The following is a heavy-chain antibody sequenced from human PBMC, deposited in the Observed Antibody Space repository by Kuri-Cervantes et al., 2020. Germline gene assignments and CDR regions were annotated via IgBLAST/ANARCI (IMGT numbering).Heavy chain of an antibody. V-gene: IGHV3-21*01. Sequence: GESLKISCAASGFTFSDYYMNWVRQAPGKGLEWVSSISSSSSYIYYADSVKGRFTISRDNAKNSLYLQMNSLRAEDTAVYYCAREQYSDNAFDIWGQGTMVTVSS. CDR2: ISSSSSYI. CDR1: GFTFSDYY. D-gene: IGHD1-26*01. CDR3: AREQYSDNAFDI. J-gene: IGHJ3*02.